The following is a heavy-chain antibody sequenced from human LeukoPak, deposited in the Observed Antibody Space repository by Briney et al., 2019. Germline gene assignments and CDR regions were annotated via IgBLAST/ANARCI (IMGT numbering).Heavy chain of an antibody. J-gene: IGHJ4*02. V-gene: IGHV3-30*04. Sequence: GGSLRLSCAASGFTFSNYAMHWVRQAPGKGLEWVAVISYDGSNKYYADSVKGRFTISRDNSKNTLYLQMNSLRAEDTAVYYCARGLPRKDYYDSSARDYFDYWGQGTLVTVSS. CDR2: ISYDGSNK. CDR3: ARGLPRKDYYDSSARDYFDY. D-gene: IGHD3-22*01. CDR1: GFTFSNYA.